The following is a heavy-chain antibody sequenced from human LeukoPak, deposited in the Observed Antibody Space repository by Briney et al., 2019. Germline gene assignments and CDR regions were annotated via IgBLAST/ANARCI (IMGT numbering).Heavy chain of an antibody. CDR2: INWNGGST. CDR3: ARDAYGATFDAFDI. CDR1: GFTFDDYG. D-gene: IGHD4-17*01. V-gene: IGHV3-20*04. Sequence: GGSLRLSCVASGFTFDDYGMSWVRQAPGKGLEWVSGINWNGGSTGFADSVKGRLTITRDNAKNSLYLQMNSLRVEDTAVYYCARDAYGATFDAFDIWGRGTTVTVSS. J-gene: IGHJ3*02.